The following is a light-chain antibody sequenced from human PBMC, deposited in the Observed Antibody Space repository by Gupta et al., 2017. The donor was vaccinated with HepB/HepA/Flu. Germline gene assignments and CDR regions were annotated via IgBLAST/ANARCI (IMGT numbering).Light chain of an antibody. Sequence: QSALTQPPSVSGSPGQSVTISCTGTSSDVGNYNRVSWYQQPPGTAPKLMIYEVSNRPSGVPDRFSGSKSGNTASLTISGLQAEDEADYYCSSYTFINSVVFGGGTKLTVL. CDR1: SSDVGNYNR. V-gene: IGLV2-18*02. J-gene: IGLJ2*01. CDR2: EVS. CDR3: SSYTFINSVV.